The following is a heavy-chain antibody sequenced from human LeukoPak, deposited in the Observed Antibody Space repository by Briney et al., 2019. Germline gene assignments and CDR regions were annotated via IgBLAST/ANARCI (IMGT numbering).Heavy chain of an antibody. Sequence: SETLSLACTVSGGSVSSYYWSWIRQPAGKGLEWIGRTYTSGSTNYNPSLKSRVTMSVGTSKNQFSLKLGSVTAADTAVYYCASSGHEGYCSGGSCPDPYYCYGMDVWGQGTTVTVSS. D-gene: IGHD2-15*01. CDR3: ASSGHEGYCSGGSCPDPYYCYGMDV. CDR2: TYTSGST. CDR1: GGSVSSYY. V-gene: IGHV4-4*07. J-gene: IGHJ6*02.